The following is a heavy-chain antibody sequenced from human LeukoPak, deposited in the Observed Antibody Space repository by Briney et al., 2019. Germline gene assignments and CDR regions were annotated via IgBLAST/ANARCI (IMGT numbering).Heavy chain of an antibody. J-gene: IGHJ4*02. CDR3: ARGVRYGY. D-gene: IGHD4-17*01. V-gene: IGHV4-34*01. CDR1: GGSFSGYC. CDR2: INHSGST. Sequence: SETLSLTCAVYGGSFSGYCWSWIRQPPGKGLEWIGEINHSGSTNYNPSLKSRVTISVDTSKNQFSLKLSSVTAADTAVYYCARGVRYGYWGQGTLVTVSS.